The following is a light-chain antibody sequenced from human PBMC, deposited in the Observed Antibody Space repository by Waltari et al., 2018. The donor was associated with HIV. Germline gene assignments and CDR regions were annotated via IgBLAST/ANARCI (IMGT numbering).Light chain of an antibody. CDR1: QGISNS. V-gene: IGKV1-NL1*01. CDR3: QHYYSTPYT. Sequence: DLQITQSPSSLSASVGDRVTITCRASQGISNSLAWYQQKPGKAPKVLLYAASRLESGVPSRFSGSGSGTDYTLTISSLQPEDFATYYCQHYYSTPYTFGQGTKLEIK. J-gene: IGKJ2*01. CDR2: AAS.